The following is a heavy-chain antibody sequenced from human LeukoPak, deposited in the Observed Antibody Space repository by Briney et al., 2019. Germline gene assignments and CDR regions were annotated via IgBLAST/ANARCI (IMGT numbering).Heavy chain of an antibody. CDR1: GFTFSSYS. Sequence: GGSLRLSCAASGFTFSSYSMKWVRQAPGKGMEWVSYISSSSSTIYYADSVKGRFTISRDNAKNSLYLQMNSLRAEDTAVYYCARDGGYYPKDYWGQGTLVTVSS. CDR2: ISSSSSTI. CDR3: ARDGGYYPKDY. V-gene: IGHV3-48*01. D-gene: IGHD1-26*01. J-gene: IGHJ4*02.